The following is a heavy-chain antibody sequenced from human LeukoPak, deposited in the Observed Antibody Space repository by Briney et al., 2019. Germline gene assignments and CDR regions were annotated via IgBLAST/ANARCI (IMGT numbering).Heavy chain of an antibody. CDR2: IYYSGNT. J-gene: IGHJ4*02. V-gene: IGHV4-59*08. CDR1: GGSFSGYY. CDR3: ARINWNYFDY. D-gene: IGHD1-20*01. Sequence: SETLSLTCAVYGGSFSGYYWSWIRQPPGKGLEWIGYIYYSGNTNYNPSLKSRLTMSADRSRNQFSLELTSVTAADTAVYYCARINWNYFDYWGQGILVTVSS.